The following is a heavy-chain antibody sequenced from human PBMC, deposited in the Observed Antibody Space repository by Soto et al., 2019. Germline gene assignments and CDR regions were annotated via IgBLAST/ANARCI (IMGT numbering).Heavy chain of an antibody. Sequence: TLXLTCTVSGFSVNNYYCTWNRQPPGKRLEWIGAIYYTGSTTYNPSLRSRVTFSVDTSKNQFSLNLTSVTAADTAVYFCAKVVSGGHLHYWGQGNLVTVSS. D-gene: IGHD6-25*01. J-gene: IGHJ4*02. CDR3: AKVVSGGHLHY. V-gene: IGHV4-59*02. CDR2: IYYTGST. CDR1: GFSVNNYY.